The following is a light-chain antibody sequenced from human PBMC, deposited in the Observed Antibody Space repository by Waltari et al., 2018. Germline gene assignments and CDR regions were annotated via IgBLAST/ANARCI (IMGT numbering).Light chain of an antibody. V-gene: IGKV1-5*03. CDR1: QSSMSR. CDR3: QQYKSYART. Sequence: DIQMTQSPSTLSASVGDRVTITCRASQSSMSRLAWYQPKPGKAPKLLIDKASSLESGVPARFSGSGSGTEFTLTISRLQPDDCATYYCQQYKSYARTFGQGTKVEIK. CDR2: KAS. J-gene: IGKJ1*01.